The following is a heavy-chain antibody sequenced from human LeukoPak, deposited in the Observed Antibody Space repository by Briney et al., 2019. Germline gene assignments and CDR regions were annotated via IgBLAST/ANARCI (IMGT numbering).Heavy chain of an antibody. CDR1: GGTFSSYA. CDR3: ARDGVTMVRGATGGFDP. J-gene: IGHJ5*02. Sequence: EASVKVSCKASGGTFSSYAISWVRQAPGQGLEWMGRIIPILGIANYAQKFQGRVTITADKSTSTAYMELSSLRSEDTAVYYCARDGVTMVRGATGGFDPWGQGTLVTVSS. D-gene: IGHD3-10*01. CDR2: IIPILGIA. V-gene: IGHV1-69*04.